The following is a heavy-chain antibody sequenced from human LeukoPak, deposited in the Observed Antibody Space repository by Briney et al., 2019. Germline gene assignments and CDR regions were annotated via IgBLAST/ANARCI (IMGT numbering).Heavy chain of an antibody. CDR3: ARDIIGNYFDY. J-gene: IGHJ4*02. V-gene: IGHV4-59*11. CDR1: GGSISSHY. Sequence: SETLSLTCTVSGGSISSHYWSWIRQPPGKGLEWIGYIYYSGSTNYNPSLKSRVTISLDTSKNQFSLKLSSVTAADTAVYYCARDIIGNYFDYWGQGTLVTVSS. D-gene: IGHD2/OR15-2a*01. CDR2: IYYSGST.